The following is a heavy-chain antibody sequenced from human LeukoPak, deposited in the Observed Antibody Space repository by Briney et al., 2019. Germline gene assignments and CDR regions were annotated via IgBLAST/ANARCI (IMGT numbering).Heavy chain of an antibody. CDR1: GGTFSSYA. Sequence: ASVKVSCKASGGTFSSYAISWVRQAPGQGLEWVGGIIPVFGTPSYAQKFQGRVTITADKSTSTAYTELSSLRSEDTAVYYCARGVYYYDSSGYGAFDIWGQGTMVTVSS. V-gene: IGHV1-69*06. CDR3: ARGVYYYDSSGYGAFDI. J-gene: IGHJ3*02. CDR2: IIPVFGTP. D-gene: IGHD3-22*01.